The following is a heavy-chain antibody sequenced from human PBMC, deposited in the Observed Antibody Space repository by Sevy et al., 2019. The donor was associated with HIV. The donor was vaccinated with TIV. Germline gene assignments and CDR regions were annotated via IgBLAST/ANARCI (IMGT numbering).Heavy chain of an antibody. Sequence: ASVKVSCKASGYTLTTYGIGWVRQAPGQGLEWMGWISAYNENTNYAQNLQGRVTMTTDTSTSTAYMELRSLRSDDTAVYYCARSPATMTAPDAFDIWGQGTRVTVSS. J-gene: IGHJ3*02. CDR3: ARSPATMTAPDAFDI. V-gene: IGHV1-18*01. CDR2: ISAYNENT. CDR1: GYTLTTYG. D-gene: IGHD3-22*01.